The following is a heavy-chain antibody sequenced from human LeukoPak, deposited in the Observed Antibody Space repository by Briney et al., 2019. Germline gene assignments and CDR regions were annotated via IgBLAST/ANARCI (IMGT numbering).Heavy chain of an antibody. CDR3: TSRFLGYDILTGYYGGYYFDY. D-gene: IGHD3-9*01. V-gene: IGHV3-15*01. CDR1: GFTFSNAW. CDR2: IKSKTDGGTT. Sequence: GGSLRLSCAASGFTFSNAWMSWVRQAPGKGLEWVGRIKSKTDGGTTDYAAPVKGRFTISRDDSKNTLYLQMNSLKTEDTAVYCCTSRFLGYDILTGYYGGYYFDYWGQGTLVTVSS. J-gene: IGHJ4*02.